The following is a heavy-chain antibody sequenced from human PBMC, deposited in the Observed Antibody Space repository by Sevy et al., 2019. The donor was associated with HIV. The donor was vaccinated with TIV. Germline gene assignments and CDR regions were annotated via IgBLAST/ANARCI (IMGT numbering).Heavy chain of an antibody. J-gene: IGHJ3*02. V-gene: IGHV1-2*02. CDR2: TNHNSGDT. Sequence: ASVKVSCTTSGNSFTVYYIHWVRPASGQGVQWMGWTNHNSGDTQYAQTFQGRVTMTSDTSISTAYIELSRLTSDDTATYYCASSITIFAGAPVGIWGQGTLVTVSS. CDR1: GNSFTVYY. D-gene: IGHD3-3*01. CDR3: ASSITIFAGAPVGI.